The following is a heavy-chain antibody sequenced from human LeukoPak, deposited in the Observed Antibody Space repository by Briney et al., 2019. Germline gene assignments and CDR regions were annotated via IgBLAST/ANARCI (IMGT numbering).Heavy chain of an antibody. CDR2: LYPGDSDT. CDR1: GYRFPIYW. CDR3: ASGGSKNYGSGSSYFDY. J-gene: IGHJ4*02. D-gene: IGHD3-10*01. V-gene: IGHV5-51*01. Sequence: ESLKITCMGSGYRFPIYWIGCVRQMPGKGLEWMWTLYPGDSDTRYSPSFQSQVTISADKSISTAYLQWSSLKASDTAMYYCASGGSKNYGSGSSYFDYWGQGTLVTVSS.